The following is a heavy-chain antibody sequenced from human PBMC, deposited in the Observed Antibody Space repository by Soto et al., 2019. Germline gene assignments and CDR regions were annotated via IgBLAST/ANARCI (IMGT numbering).Heavy chain of an antibody. V-gene: IGHV1-18*01. Sequence: ASLKVSCKASGYIFTNNDVSWVRQSTGQGLEWMGWISAYNGNTDYAQKLQGRVTMTPDTSTSTAYMELRSLRSDDTAVYYCARDRGATPVYYYDSSDPLDIWGQGTMVTVSS. CDR2: ISAYNGNT. J-gene: IGHJ3*02. CDR3: ARDRGATPVYYYDSSDPLDI. D-gene: IGHD3-22*01. CDR1: GYIFTNND.